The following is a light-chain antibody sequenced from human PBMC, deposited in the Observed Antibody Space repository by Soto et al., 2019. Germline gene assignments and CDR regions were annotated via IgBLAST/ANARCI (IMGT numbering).Light chain of an antibody. CDR1: QSVGSN. V-gene: IGKV3-15*01. J-gene: IGKJ3*01. CDR2: GAS. CDR3: QQYNNWPPVT. Sequence: EIVMTQSPATLSVSPGESATLSCRASQSVGSNLAWYQQKPGQAPRLLIYGASTRATGFPARFSGSGSGTEFTLTISSPQSEDFAVYYCQQYNNWPPVTFGPGTKVVI.